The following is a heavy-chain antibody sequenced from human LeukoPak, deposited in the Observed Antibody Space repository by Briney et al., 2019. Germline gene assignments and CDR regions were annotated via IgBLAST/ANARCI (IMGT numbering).Heavy chain of an antibody. V-gene: IGHV3-30*18. CDR2: IAYDGSNK. Sequence: GRSLRLSCAASGSTFSGYDLHWVRQAPGKGLEWVAVIAYDGSNKYYADSVKGRFTISRDNSKNTLYLQMNSLRAEDTAVYYCAKLRLELRASDYGMDVWGQGTTITVSS. D-gene: IGHD1-7*01. CDR3: AKLRLELRASDYGMDV. CDR1: GSTFSGYD. J-gene: IGHJ6*02.